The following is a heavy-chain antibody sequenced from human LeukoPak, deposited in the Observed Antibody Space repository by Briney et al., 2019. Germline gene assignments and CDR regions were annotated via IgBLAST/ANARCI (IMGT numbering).Heavy chain of an antibody. Sequence: GASVKVSCKASGYTFTTYGINWVRQAPGQGLEWMGWISAYNSHTNYAQRLQGRVTMTTDTSTSTAYMELRSLRSDDTAVYYCARGLTEYDSSGYYYEAALDIWGQGTMVTVSS. CDR1: GYTFTTYG. V-gene: IGHV1-18*01. CDR3: ARGLTEYDSSGYYYEAALDI. D-gene: IGHD3-22*01. CDR2: ISAYNSHT. J-gene: IGHJ3*02.